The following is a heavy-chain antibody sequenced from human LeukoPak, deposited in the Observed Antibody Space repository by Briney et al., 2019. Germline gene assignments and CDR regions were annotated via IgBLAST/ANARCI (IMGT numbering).Heavy chain of an antibody. J-gene: IGHJ4*02. CDR1: GFTFSSYG. V-gene: IGHV3-30*03. D-gene: IGHD4-23*01. CDR3: ARLRWYPNYYFDY. CDR2: ISYDGSNK. Sequence: GGSLRLSCAASGFTFSSYGMHWVRQAPGKGLEWVAVISYDGSNKYYADSVKGRFTISRDNSKNTLYLQMNSLRAEDTAVYYCARLRWYPNYYFDYWGQGTLVTVSS.